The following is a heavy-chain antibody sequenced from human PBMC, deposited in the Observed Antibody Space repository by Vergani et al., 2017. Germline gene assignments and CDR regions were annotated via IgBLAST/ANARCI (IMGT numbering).Heavy chain of an antibody. V-gene: IGHV3-11*06. CDR2: IRRSSSYT. CDR3: ARVSYDSSGYYNTEYYFDY. D-gene: IGHD3-22*01. Sequence: QVQLAESGGGLVKPGGSLRLSCAASGFTFSDYYMSWIRQAPGKGLGWVSYIRRSSSYTNYADSVKGRVTISSDKAKNSLYLQMSSLRAEDTAVYYCARVSYDSSGYYNTEYYFDYWGQGTLVTVSS. J-gene: IGHJ4*02. CDR1: GFTFSDYY.